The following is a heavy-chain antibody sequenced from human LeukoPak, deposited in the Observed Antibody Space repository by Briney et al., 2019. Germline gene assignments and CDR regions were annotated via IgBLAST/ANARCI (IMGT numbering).Heavy chain of an antibody. CDR1: GYTFTSYA. CDR3: ARNPWIQLWSYYFDY. D-gene: IGHD5-18*01. CDR2: INPNTGGT. J-gene: IGHJ4*02. Sequence: ASVKVSCKASGYTFTSYAMHWVRQAPGQRLEWMGWINPNTGGTNYAQKFQGRVTMTRDTSISTAYMELSRLRSDDTAVYYCARNPWIQLWSYYFDYWGQGTLVTVSS. V-gene: IGHV1-2*02.